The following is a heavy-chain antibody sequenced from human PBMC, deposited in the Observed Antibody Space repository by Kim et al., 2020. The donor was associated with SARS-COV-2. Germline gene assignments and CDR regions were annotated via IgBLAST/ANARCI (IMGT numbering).Heavy chain of an antibody. Sequence: SETLSLTCSVSGDSVTRGTHYWSWIRQPPGKGLECIGYIFSSGTTTYNPSLKSRVTISVDTSKNQFSLELRSVTAADTSFYYCARLTFVPWYVFDPWGQG. CDR2: IFSSGTT. CDR3: ARLTFVPWYVFDP. CDR1: GDSVTRGTHY. J-gene: IGHJ5*02. D-gene: IGHD1-20*01. V-gene: IGHV4-61*01.